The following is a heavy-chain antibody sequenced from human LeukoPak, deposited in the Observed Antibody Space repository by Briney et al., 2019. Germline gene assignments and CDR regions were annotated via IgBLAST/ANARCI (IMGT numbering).Heavy chain of an antibody. CDR1: GGSISSSSYY. CDR2: IYYSGST. Sequence: PSETLSLTCTVSGGSISSSSYYWGWIRQPPGKGLEWIGSIYYSGSTYYNPSLKSRVTISVDTSKNQFSLKLSSVTAADTAVYYCARGRYCSSTSCYGYYYYGMDVWGQGTTVTVSS. D-gene: IGHD2-2*01. V-gene: IGHV4-39*01. J-gene: IGHJ6*02. CDR3: ARGRYCSSTSCYGYYYYGMDV.